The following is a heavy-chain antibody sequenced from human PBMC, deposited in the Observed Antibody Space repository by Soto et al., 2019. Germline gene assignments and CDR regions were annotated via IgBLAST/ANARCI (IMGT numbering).Heavy chain of an antibody. CDR1: GFTFSSYG. J-gene: IGHJ4*02. Sequence: ESGGGVVQPGRSLRLSCAASGFTFSSYGMHWVRQAPGKGLEWVAVISYDGSNKYYADSVKGRFTISRDNSKNTLYLQMNSLRAEDTAVYYCAKDRYYGSGDFDYWGQGTLVTVSS. CDR3: AKDRYYGSGDFDY. V-gene: IGHV3-30*18. CDR2: ISYDGSNK. D-gene: IGHD3-10*01.